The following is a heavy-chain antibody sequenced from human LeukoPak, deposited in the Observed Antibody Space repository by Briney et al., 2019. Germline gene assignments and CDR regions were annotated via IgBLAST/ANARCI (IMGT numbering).Heavy chain of an antibody. V-gene: IGHV4-39*07. Sequence: PSETLSLTCTVSGGSISSSSYYWSWIRQPPGKGLEWIGEINHSGSTNYNPSLKSRVTISVDTSKNQFSLKLSSVTAADTAVYYCARMQFGSHGDSHFDYWGQGTLVTVSS. CDR1: GGSISSSSYY. J-gene: IGHJ4*02. CDR3: ARMQFGSHGDSHFDY. CDR2: INHSGST. D-gene: IGHD4-17*01.